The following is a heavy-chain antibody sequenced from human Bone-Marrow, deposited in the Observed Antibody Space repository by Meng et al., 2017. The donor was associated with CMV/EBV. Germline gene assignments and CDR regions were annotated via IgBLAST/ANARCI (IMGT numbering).Heavy chain of an antibody. D-gene: IGHD2-2*01. CDR1: GGSFSGYY. V-gene: IGHV4-34*01. CDR2: INHSGST. J-gene: IGHJ6*02. CDR3: ARGDCSSTSCYAYYYYGMDV. Sequence: SEPLSLTCAVYGGSFSGYYWSWIRQPPGKGLEWIGEINHSGSTNYNPSLKSRVTISVDTSKNQFSLKLSSVTAADTAVYYCARGDCSSTSCYAYYYYGMDVWGQGTTVTVSS.